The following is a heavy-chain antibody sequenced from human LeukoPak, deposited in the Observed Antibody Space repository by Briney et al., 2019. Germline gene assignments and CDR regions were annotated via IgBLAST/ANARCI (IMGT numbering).Heavy chain of an antibody. V-gene: IGHV3-7*01. CDR2: IKQDGSEK. Sequence: PGGSLRLSCAASGFTFSSFYMAWFRQAPGKGLEWVANIKQDGSEKYYVDSVKGRFTISRDNAKNSLFLQMNSLRAEDTAVYYCAREARIAVAGSFGYWGQGTLVTVSS. CDR1: GFTFSSFY. CDR3: AREARIAVAGSFGY. J-gene: IGHJ4*02. D-gene: IGHD6-19*01.